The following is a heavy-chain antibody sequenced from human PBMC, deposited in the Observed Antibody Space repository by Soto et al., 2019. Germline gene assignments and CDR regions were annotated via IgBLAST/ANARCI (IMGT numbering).Heavy chain of an antibody. CDR1: GFTFSNYA. CDR2: ISYDGSKK. Sequence: QVQVVESGGGVVQPGRSLRLSCAASGFTFSNYAMHWVRQAPGKGLEWVAVISYDGSKKYYADSVKGRLTISRDNSKNPVYLQLNRPTAEDTAVYFCARAGCNYFFDYWGLGTLVTVSS. V-gene: IGHV3-30-3*01. CDR3: ARAGCNYFFDY. J-gene: IGHJ4*02.